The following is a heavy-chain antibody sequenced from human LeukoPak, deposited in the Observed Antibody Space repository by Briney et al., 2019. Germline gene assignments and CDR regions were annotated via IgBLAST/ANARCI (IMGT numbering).Heavy chain of an antibody. Sequence: PSETLSLTCTVSGGSSSSCYWSWIRQPPGKGLEWIGYIYYSGSTNYNPSLKSRVTISVDTSKNQFSLKLSSVTAADTAVYYCARDLVIGSSGAFDYWGQGTLVTVSS. V-gene: IGHV4-59*01. D-gene: IGHD3-22*01. CDR3: ARDLVIGSSGAFDY. CDR1: GGSSSSCY. CDR2: IYYSGST. J-gene: IGHJ4*02.